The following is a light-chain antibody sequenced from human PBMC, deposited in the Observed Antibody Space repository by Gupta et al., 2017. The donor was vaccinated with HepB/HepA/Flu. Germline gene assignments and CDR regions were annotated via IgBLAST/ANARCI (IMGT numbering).Light chain of an antibody. CDR2: GNT. CDR1: SSNIGAGAD. CDR3: QSYDSSLSSYV. J-gene: IGLJ1*01. V-gene: IGLV1-40*01. Sequence: QSVLTQPPSSSAAPGHTITLSGTGSSSNIGAGADVNWYQQLPGTAPKLLIYGNTNRPSGVPDRFSGSKSGTLASLAITGLQAEDEADYYCQSYDSSLSSYVFGTGTKVSVL.